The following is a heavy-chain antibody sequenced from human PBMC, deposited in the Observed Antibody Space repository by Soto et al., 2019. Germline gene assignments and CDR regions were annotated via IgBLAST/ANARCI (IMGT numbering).Heavy chain of an antibody. Sequence: GASVKVSCKASGYTFTSYGISWVRQAPGQGLEWMGWISAYNGNTNYAQRLQGRVTMTTDTSTSTAYMELRSLRSDDTAVYYCARDPVVVAATDYYYYYMDVWGKGTRSPSP. CDR2: ISAYNGNT. CDR1: GYTFTSYG. J-gene: IGHJ6*03. D-gene: IGHD2-15*01. CDR3: ARDPVVVAATDYYYYYMDV. V-gene: IGHV1-18*01.